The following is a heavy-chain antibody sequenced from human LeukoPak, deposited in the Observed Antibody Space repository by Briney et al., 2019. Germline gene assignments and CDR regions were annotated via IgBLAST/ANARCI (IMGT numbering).Heavy chain of an antibody. CDR3: ARDIASRRVDY. CDR1: GFTFSSYG. J-gene: IGHJ4*02. Sequence: PGGSLRLSCAASGFTFSSYGMHWVRQAPGKGLEWVAFMRYDGRNEYYSDSVKGRFTICRDNSRNALYLQMNSLRAEDTAVYYCARDIASRRVDYWGQGTLVTVSS. V-gene: IGHV3-30*02. CDR2: MRYDGRNE. D-gene: IGHD6-6*01.